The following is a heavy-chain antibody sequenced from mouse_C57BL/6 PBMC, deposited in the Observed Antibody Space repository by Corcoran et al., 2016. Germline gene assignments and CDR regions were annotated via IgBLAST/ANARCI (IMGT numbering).Heavy chain of an antibody. Sequence: QVQLQQSGPELVKPGASVTISCKASGYTFTDYYITWVKQRPGQGLEWIGWIFPGSGSTYYNEKFKGKATLTVDKSSSTAYMLLSSLTSEDSAVYFCARPITTVVTMDYWGQGTSVTVSS. CDR1: GYTFTDYY. J-gene: IGHJ4*01. CDR3: ARPITTVVTMDY. CDR2: IFPGSGST. V-gene: IGHV1-75*01. D-gene: IGHD1-1*01.